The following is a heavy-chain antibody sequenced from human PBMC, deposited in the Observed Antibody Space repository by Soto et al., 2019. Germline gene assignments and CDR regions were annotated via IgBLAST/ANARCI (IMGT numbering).Heavy chain of an antibody. J-gene: IGHJ6*02. Sequence: GASVKVSCKAPGYTFTRYGISWVRQAPGQGLEWMGWISGYNGDTNYAQKFQGRVSMTIDTSTTTAYMELRSLTSDDTAVYYCAKNGQPPYYYYGLDVWGQGTKVTSP. CDR3: AKNGQPPYYYYGLDV. CDR2: ISGYNGDT. CDR1: GYTFTRYG. V-gene: IGHV1-18*01. D-gene: IGHD2-8*01.